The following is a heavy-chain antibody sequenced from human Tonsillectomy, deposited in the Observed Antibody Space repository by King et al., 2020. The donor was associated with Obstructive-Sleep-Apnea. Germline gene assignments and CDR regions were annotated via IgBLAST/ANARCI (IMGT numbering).Heavy chain of an antibody. J-gene: IGHJ4*02. Sequence: VQLVESGGGVVQPGRSLRLSCAASGFTFRSYAMHWVRQAPGKGLEWGAVILHDGSNKYYPDSVKGRFTISRDNSKNTLYLQLNSLRVEDTAVYYCASDLHNTQFDYWGQGTLVTVSS. CDR2: ILHDGSNK. D-gene: IGHD1-14*01. CDR3: ASDLHNTQFDY. V-gene: IGHV3-30-3*01. CDR1: GFTFRSYA.